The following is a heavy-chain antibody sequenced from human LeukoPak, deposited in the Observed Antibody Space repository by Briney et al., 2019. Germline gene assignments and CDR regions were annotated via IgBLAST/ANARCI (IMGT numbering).Heavy chain of an antibody. CDR2: IYYSGST. J-gene: IGHJ6*03. Sequence: PSETLSLTCTVSGGSISSSSYYWGWIRQPPGKGLEWIGSIYYSGSTYYNPSLKSRVTISVDTSKNQFSLKLGSVTAADTAVYYCARVEYSRPTYYYYYYMDVWGKGTTVTVSS. V-gene: IGHV4-39*07. CDR1: GGSISSSSYY. CDR3: ARVEYSRPTYYYYYYMDV. D-gene: IGHD6-6*01.